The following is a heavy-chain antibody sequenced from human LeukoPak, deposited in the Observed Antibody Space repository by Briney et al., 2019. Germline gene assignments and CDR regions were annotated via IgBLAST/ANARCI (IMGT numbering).Heavy chain of an antibody. Sequence: KSSEPLSLTCTVSGGSISSYYWNWIQQPPGKGLEWIAYIHNNGYTNYNPPLKSRVTISLDTYKNQFSLKLTSVNAADTAVYYCARHTVSRAGGDFDYWGQGTLVTVSS. CDR3: ARHTVSRAGGDFDY. CDR2: IHNNGYT. D-gene: IGHD2-8*01. J-gene: IGHJ4*02. V-gene: IGHV4-59*08. CDR1: GGSISSYY.